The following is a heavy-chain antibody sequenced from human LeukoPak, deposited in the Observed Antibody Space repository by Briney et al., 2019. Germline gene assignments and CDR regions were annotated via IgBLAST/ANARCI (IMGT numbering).Heavy chain of an antibody. CDR3: ARDLPVYYYDSSGYLSDY. CDR2: INSNSGGT. V-gene: IGHV1-2*06. CDR1: GYTFIHYF. D-gene: IGHD3-22*01. Sequence: ASVKVSCKASGYTFIHYFIHWVRQAPGQGLEWMGRINSNSGGTEYTQKFQGRVTMTRDTSITTVYMELSRLRSDDTAVYYCARDLPVYYYDSSGYLSDYWGQGTLVTVSS. J-gene: IGHJ4*02.